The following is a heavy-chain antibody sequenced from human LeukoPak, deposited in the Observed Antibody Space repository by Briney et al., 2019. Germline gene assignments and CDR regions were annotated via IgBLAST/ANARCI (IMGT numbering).Heavy chain of an antibody. CDR1: GFTFSSYS. CDR3: ARGPITTTGIFDY. Sequence: GGSLRLSCAASGFTFSSYSMNWVRQAPGKGLEWVSSISSSSNYIYYADSVKDRFTISRDNAKNSLYLQMNSLRAEDSAVYYCARGPITTTGIFDYWGQGTLVTVSS. J-gene: IGHJ4*02. CDR2: ISSSSNYI. V-gene: IGHV3-21*01. D-gene: IGHD1-1*01.